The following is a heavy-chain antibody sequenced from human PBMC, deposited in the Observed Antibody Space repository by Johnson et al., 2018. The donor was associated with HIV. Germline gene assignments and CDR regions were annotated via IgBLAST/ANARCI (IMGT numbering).Heavy chain of an antibody. V-gene: IGHV3-30*04. J-gene: IGHJ3*02. CDR1: GFTFSSYA. CDR3: SRDRYYDRSGSHAFDI. CDR2: ISYDGSNK. Sequence: VQLVESGGGVVQPGRSLRLSCAASGFTFSSYAMHWVRQAPGKGLEWVAVISYDGSNKYYADSVTGRFTISRDNFKNTLYLQMNSLRAEDTAVYYCSRDRYYDRSGSHAFDIWGQGTMVTVSS. D-gene: IGHD3-22*01.